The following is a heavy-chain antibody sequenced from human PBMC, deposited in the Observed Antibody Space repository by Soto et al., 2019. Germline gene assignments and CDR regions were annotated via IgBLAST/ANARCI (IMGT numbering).Heavy chain of an antibody. CDR3: ARDTGYDHDAFDI. Sequence: ASVKVSCKASGYSFITSYHMHWVRQAPGQGLEWMGIINPTGSMARYSQKFQGRLTMTRDTSTATDYMELSNLTSEDTAVYFCARDTGYDHDAFDIWGQGTRVTVSS. V-gene: IGHV1-46*01. D-gene: IGHD5-12*01. CDR2: INPTGSMA. J-gene: IGHJ3*02. CDR1: GYSFITSYH.